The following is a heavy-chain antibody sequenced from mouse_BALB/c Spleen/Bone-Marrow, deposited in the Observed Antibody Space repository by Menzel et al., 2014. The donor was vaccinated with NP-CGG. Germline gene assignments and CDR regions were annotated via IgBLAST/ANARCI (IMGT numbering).Heavy chain of an antibody. V-gene: IGHV5-4*02. D-gene: IGHD1-1*01. CDR2: ISDGGSYT. J-gene: IGHJ1*01. Sequence: VHLVESGGGLVKPGGSLKLSCAASGFTFSDYYMYWVRQTPEKRLEWVATISDGGSYTYYPDSVKGRFTVSRDNAKNNLYLQMSSLKSEDTAMYYCAREYGTSYDYYFDVWGAGTTVTVSS. CDR3: AREYGTSYDYYFDV. CDR1: GFTFSDYY.